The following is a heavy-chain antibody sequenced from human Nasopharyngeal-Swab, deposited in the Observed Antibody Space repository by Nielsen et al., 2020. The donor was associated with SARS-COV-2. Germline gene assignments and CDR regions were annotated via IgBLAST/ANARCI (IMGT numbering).Heavy chain of an antibody. CDR1: GFTFSNAW. Sequence: GESLKISCAASGFTFSNAWMSWVRQAPVKGPEWVGRIKSKTDGGTTDYAAPVKGRFTISRDDSKNTLYLQMNSLKTEDTAVYYCTTDREIQLWLKGYFDYWGQGTLVTVSS. CDR3: TTDREIQLWLKGYFDY. J-gene: IGHJ4*02. CDR2: IKSKTDGGTT. D-gene: IGHD5-18*01. V-gene: IGHV3-15*01.